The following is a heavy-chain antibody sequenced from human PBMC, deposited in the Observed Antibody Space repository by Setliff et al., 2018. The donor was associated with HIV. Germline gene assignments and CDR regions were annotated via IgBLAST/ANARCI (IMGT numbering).Heavy chain of an antibody. D-gene: IGHD3-22*01. CDR1: GGSFSGYY. CDR2: IYQSGSA. Sequence: SETLSLTCAVYGGSFSGYYCSWIRQPPGKGLEWIGEIYQSGSADYNPSLKSRVTISVDTSKNQFYLKLSSVTAADTAVYYCARRWSYYYDLFDYWGQGTLVTVSS. J-gene: IGHJ4*02. V-gene: IGHV4-34*01. CDR3: ARRWSYYYDLFDY.